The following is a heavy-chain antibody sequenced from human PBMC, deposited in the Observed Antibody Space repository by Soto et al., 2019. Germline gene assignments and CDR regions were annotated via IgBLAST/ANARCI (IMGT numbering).Heavy chain of an antibody. V-gene: IGHV4-34*01. CDR1: GGSFSGYY. CDR2: INHSGST. CDR3: ARGPPGGGSGAFDI. J-gene: IGHJ3*02. Sequence: SETLSLTCAVYGGSFSGYYWSWIRQPPGKGLEWIGEINHSGSTNYNPSLKSRVTISVDTSKNQFSLMLSSVPAADTSVYYCARGPPGGGSGAFDIWGQGTMVTVSS. D-gene: IGHD1-26*01.